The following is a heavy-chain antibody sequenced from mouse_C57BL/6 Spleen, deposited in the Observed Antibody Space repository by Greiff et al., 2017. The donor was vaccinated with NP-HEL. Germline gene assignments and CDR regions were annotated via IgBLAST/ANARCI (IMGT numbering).Heavy chain of an antibody. CDR3: AREETAQATLDY. CDR1: GYAFSSYW. V-gene: IGHV1-80*01. D-gene: IGHD3-2*02. CDR2: IYPGDGDT. J-gene: IGHJ2*01. Sequence: QVQLQQSGAELVKPGASVKISCKASGYAFSSYWMNWVKQRPGKGLEWIGQIYPGDGDTNYNGKFKGKATLTADKSSSTAYMQLSSLTSEDSAVYFCAREETAQATLDYWGQGTTLTVSS.